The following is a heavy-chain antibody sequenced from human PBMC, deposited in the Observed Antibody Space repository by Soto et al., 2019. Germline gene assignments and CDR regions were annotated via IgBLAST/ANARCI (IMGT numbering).Heavy chain of an antibody. CDR2: IIPIFGTA. J-gene: IGHJ6*02. CDR1: GGTFSSYA. V-gene: IGHV1-69*12. Sequence: QVQLVQSGAEVKKPGSSVKVSCKASGGTFSSYAISWVRQAPGQGLEWMGGIIPIFGTANYAQKFQGRVTITADESTSTAYLEPSSLRSEDTAVYYCARVTSSSPPSYYYRMDVWGQGTKVTVSS. D-gene: IGHD6-6*01. CDR3: ARVTSSSPPSYYYRMDV.